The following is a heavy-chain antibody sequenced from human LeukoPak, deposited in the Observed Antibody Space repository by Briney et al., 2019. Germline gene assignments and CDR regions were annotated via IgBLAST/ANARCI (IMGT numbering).Heavy chain of an antibody. CDR1: GFTFSSYA. J-gene: IGHJ3*02. Sequence: PGRSLRLPCAASGFTFSSYAMHWVRQAPGKGLEWVAVISYDGSNKYYADSVKGRFTISRDNSKNTLYLQMNSLRAEDTAVYYCARDQADGSYSRGAFDIWGQGTMVTVSS. V-gene: IGHV3-30*04. CDR3: ARDQADGSYSRGAFDI. D-gene: IGHD1-26*01. CDR2: ISYDGSNK.